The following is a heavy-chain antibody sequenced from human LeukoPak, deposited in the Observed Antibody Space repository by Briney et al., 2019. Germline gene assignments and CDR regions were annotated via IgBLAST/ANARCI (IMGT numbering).Heavy chain of an antibody. CDR1: GGSINNYY. D-gene: IGHD4-11*01. CDR3: ARAPVTVKGSFDI. J-gene: IGHJ3*02. V-gene: IGHV4-4*07. CDR2: IFTSGST. Sequence: SETLSLTCAVSGGSINNYYWSWIRQPAGKGLEWIGRIFTSGSTNYNASLKSRVTMSVDTSKNQFSLKLRSMTAADSAVYYCARAPVTVKGSFDIWGQGTMVTVSS.